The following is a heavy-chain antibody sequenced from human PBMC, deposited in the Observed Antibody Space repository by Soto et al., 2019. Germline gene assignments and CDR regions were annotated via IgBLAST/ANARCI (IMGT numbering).Heavy chain of an antibody. J-gene: IGHJ6*02. Sequence: QVQLVQSGAEVKKPGSSVKVSCKASGGTFSSYAISWVRQAPGQELEWMGWIIPIFGTADYAQKFQGRVTITADEATSTAYMELSSRRSEDTAVYYCARPPIVATIVNYYYGMDVWGQGTTVTVSS. CDR1: GGTFSSYA. V-gene: IGHV1-69*12. D-gene: IGHD5-12*01. CDR3: ARPPIVATIVNYYYGMDV. CDR2: IIPIFGTA.